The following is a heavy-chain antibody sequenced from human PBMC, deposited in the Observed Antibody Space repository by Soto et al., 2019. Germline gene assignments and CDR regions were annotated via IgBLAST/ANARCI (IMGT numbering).Heavy chain of an antibody. CDR2: ISYDGDNK. D-gene: IGHD1-1*01. J-gene: IGHJ6*02. Sequence: QVQLVESGGGVVQPGRSLRLSCAASGFTFSYHALNWVRQAPGKGLEWVAVISYDGDNKYIAEAVKGRLTISRDHPKNTVSLQTNSLRTEDSSMYFCARGTTTSAFSVMDVWGQGTAVTVS. V-gene: IGHV3-30-3*01. CDR1: GFTFSYHA. CDR3: ARGTTTSAFSVMDV.